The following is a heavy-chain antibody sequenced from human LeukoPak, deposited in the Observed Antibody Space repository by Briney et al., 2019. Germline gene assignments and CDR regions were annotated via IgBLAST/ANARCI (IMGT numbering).Heavy chain of an antibody. CDR2: IYHSGSP. V-gene: IGHV4-4*02. CDR1: GGSISSNNW. J-gene: IGHJ4*02. CDR3: ARVNINNWHSCDY. D-gene: IGHD1-1*01. Sequence: SETLSLTCAVSGGSISSNNWWGWVRQPPGKGLEWIGEIYHSGSPNYNPSLKSRVTISVDKSRNHFSQNLSSVTAADTAVYYCARVNINNWHSCDYWGQGTLVTVSS.